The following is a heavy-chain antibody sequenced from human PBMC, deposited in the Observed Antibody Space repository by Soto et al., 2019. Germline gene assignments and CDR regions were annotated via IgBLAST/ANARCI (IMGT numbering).Heavy chain of an antibody. Sequence: QVQLVESGGGVVQPGRSLRLSCAASGFTFSSYAMHWVRQAPGKGLEWVAVISYDGSNKYYADSVKGRFTISRDNSKNTLYLQMNSLRAEDTAVYYCARDGGYSGSSDFDYWGQGTLVTVSS. CDR3: ARDGGYSGSSDFDY. D-gene: IGHD1-26*01. CDR2: ISYDGSNK. V-gene: IGHV3-30-3*01. J-gene: IGHJ4*02. CDR1: GFTFSSYA.